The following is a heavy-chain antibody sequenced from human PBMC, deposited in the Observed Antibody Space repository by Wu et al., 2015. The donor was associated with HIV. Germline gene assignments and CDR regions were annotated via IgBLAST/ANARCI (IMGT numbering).Heavy chain of an antibody. V-gene: IGHV1-18*01. CDR3: ARSSNYYDSSGYSGG. Sequence: QVQLVQSGAEVKKPGASVKVSCKASGYTFTSYGISWVRQAPGQGLEWMGWISAYNGYTDYAQKLQGRVTMTTDTSTSTAYMELRSLRSDDTAVYYCARSSNYYDSSGYSGGWGQGTLVTVSS. D-gene: IGHD3-22*01. CDR1: GYTFTSYG. J-gene: IGHJ4*02. CDR2: ISAYNGYT.